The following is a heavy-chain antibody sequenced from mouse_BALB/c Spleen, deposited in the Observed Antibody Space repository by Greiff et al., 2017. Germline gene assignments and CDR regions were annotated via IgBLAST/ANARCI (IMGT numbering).Heavy chain of an antibody. Sequence: EVQLQESGGGLVQPGGSRKLSCAASGFTFSSFGMHWVRQAPEKGLEWVAYISSGSSTIYYADTVKGRFTISRDNPKNTLFLQMTSLRSEDTAMYYCARSYGYYYAMDYWGQGTSVTVSS. CDR2: ISSGSSTI. CDR1: GFTFSSFG. D-gene: IGHD2-2*01. J-gene: IGHJ4*01. V-gene: IGHV5-17*02. CDR3: ARSYGYYYAMDY.